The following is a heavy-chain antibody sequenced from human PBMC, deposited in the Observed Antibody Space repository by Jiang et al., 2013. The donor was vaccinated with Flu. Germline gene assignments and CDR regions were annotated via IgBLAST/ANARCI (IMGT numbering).Heavy chain of an antibody. D-gene: IGHD3-10*01. CDR3: ARGHGGNNYDSGTYYSYHYYGMDV. CDR1: GGSLSGYY. CDR2: ISDSGSA. Sequence: LLKPSETLSLTCAVYGGSLSGYYWAWIRQTPEKGLEWIGEISDSGSANYSPTLKNRATMFLDTSKIQFSLKLTSVTAADTAVYFCARGHGGNNYDSGTYYSYHYYGMDVWGQGTTVIVSS. J-gene: IGHJ6*02. V-gene: IGHV4-34*01.